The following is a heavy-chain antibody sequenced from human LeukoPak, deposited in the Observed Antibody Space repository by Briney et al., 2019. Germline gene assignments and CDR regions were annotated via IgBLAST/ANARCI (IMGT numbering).Heavy chain of an antibody. V-gene: IGHV3-30*18. Sequence: PGRSLTLSCAASGFTFSSYGMHWVRQAPGKGLEWVAVISYDGSNKYYADSVKGRFTISRDNSKNTLYLQMNSLRAEDTAVYYCAKGPVPFDPWGQGTLVTVSS. J-gene: IGHJ5*02. CDR1: GFTFSSYG. CDR3: AKGPVPFDP. CDR2: ISYDGSNK.